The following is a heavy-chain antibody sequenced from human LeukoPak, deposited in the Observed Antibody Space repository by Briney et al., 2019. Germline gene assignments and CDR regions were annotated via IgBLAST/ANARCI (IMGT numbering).Heavy chain of an antibody. Sequence: SETLSLTCTVSGGSISSSSYYWAWIRQPPGKGLEWIGSIYNSGSTYYNPSLKSRVTVSVDTSKNQFSLKLSSVTAADMAVYYCAREGTSGTHLNWFDPWGQGTLVTVSS. V-gene: IGHV4-39*07. D-gene: IGHD1-1*01. J-gene: IGHJ5*02. CDR3: AREGTSGTHLNWFDP. CDR1: GGSISSSSYY. CDR2: IYNSGST.